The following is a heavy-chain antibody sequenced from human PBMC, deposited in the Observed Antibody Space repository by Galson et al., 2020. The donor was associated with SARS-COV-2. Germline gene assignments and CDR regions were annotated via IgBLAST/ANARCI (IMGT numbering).Heavy chain of an antibody. V-gene: IGHV3-30-3*01. J-gene: IGHJ6*02. CDR2: ISYDGSNK. Sequence: GESLKISCAASGFTFSSYAMHWVRQAPGKGLEWVAVISYDGSNKYYADSVKGRFTISRDNSKNTLYLQMNSLRAEDTAVYYCARDLQYYDILTGYFPQHNYYYYYGMDVWGQGTTVTVSS. D-gene: IGHD3-9*01. CDR3: ARDLQYYDILTGYFPQHNYYYYYGMDV. CDR1: GFTFSSYA.